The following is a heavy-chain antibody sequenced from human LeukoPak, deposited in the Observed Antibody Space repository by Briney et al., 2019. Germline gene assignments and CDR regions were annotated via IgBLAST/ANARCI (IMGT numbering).Heavy chain of an antibody. D-gene: IGHD3-22*01. Sequence: PSETLSLTCSVSGYSISSGYYWGWIRQPPGKGLEWIGEINHSGSTNYNPSLKSRVTISVDTSKNQFSLKLSSVTAADTAVYYCARGPGYGDYYDSSGLDYWGQGTLVTVSS. CDR2: INHSGST. V-gene: IGHV4-38-2*02. J-gene: IGHJ4*02. CDR3: ARGPGYGDYYDSSGLDY. CDR1: GYSISSGYY.